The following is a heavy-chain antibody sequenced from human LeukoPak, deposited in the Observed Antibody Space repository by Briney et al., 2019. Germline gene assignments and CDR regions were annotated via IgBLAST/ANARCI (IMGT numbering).Heavy chain of an antibody. D-gene: IGHD6-6*01. CDR1: GGSISSYY. CDR2: IYYSGST. J-gene: IGHJ4*02. V-gene: IGHV4-59*01. Sequence: PSETLSLTCTVSGGSISSYYWSWIRQPPGKGLEWIGYIYYSGSTNYNPSLKSRVTISVDTSKNQFSLKLSSVTAEDTAVYYCAKGHEYSSYLSFDYWGQGTLVTVSS. CDR3: AKGHEYSSYLSFDY.